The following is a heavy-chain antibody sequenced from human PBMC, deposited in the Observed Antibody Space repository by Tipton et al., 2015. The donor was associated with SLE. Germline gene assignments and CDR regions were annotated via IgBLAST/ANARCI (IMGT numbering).Heavy chain of an antibody. D-gene: IGHD2-8*01. V-gene: IGHV1-69*18. Sequence: QLVQSGAELKKPGASVKVSCKASGYTFINYGISWVRQAPGQGLEWMGKIIPIYGTSNYAQKFQGRVTIIADESTSTAYMELSSLRSDDTAVYYCAGSPCTNGICHGDAYFGYWGQGTLVTVSS. CDR2: IIPIYGTS. J-gene: IGHJ4*02. CDR1: GYTFINYG. CDR3: AGSPCTNGICHGDAYFGY.